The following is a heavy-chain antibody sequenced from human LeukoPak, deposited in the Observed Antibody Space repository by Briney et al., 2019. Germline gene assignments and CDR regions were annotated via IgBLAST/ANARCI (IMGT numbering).Heavy chain of an antibody. CDR1: GFTFSSYE. Sequence: NPGGSLRLSCAASGFTFSSYEMNWVRHAPGKGLEWISSITSSSSYIYYADSVKGRFTISRDNAKNSLYLQMSSLSPDDTAVYFCARDPYSGNYGNYYYYYMDVWGKGTTVTISS. V-gene: IGHV3-21*06. CDR3: ARDPYSGNYGNYYYYYMDV. D-gene: IGHD1-26*01. CDR2: ITSSSSYI. J-gene: IGHJ6*03.